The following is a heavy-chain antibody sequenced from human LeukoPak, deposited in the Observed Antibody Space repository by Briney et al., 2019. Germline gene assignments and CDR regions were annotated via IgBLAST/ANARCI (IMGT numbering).Heavy chain of an antibody. D-gene: IGHD3-10*01. V-gene: IGHV3-23*01. CDR1: GFTFSSYA. CDR3: AKGFYGPDS. J-gene: IGHJ5*02. Sequence: PGGSLRLSCAASGFTFSSYAISWVRQAPGKGLEWVSGISSSAGNTNYADSVKGRFTISRDNAKNTLYLQMSSLRAEDSAVYYCAKGFYGPDSWGQGTLVTVSS. CDR2: ISSSAGNT.